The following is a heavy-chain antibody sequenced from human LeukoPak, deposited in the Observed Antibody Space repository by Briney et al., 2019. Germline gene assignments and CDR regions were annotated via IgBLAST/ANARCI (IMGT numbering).Heavy chain of an antibody. V-gene: IGHV4-4*07. CDR2: IYTSGST. D-gene: IGHD2-15*01. CDR1: GGSISSYY. CDR3: ARDFCSGGSCYPPKYNWFDP. J-gene: IGHJ5*02. Sequence: SEILSLTCTVSGGSISSYYWSWIRQPAGKGLEWIGRIYTSGSTNYNPSLKSRVTMSVDTSKNQFSLKLSSVTAADTAVYYCARDFCSGGSCYPPKYNWFDPWGQGTLVTVSS.